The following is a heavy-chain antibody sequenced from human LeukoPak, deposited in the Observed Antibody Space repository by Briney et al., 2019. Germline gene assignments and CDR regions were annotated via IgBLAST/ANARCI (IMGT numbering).Heavy chain of an antibody. J-gene: IGHJ4*02. V-gene: IGHV3-15*01. CDR2: IKSKTDDGTT. CDR3: TTGGLPGSFDY. Sequence: GRSLSLSRAVSGFTFSKVRMSWVRDAPGEGREWGGRIKSKTDDGTTDYAAPVKGRFTISRDDSKHTLYLQINSLKTEDTAVYYCTTGGLPGSFDYWGLGTLVTVSS. D-gene: IGHD4-11*01. CDR1: GFTFSKVR.